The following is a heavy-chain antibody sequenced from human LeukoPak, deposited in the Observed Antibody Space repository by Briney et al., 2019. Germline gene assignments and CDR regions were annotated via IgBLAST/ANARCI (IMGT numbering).Heavy chain of an antibody. Sequence: SVKVSCKASGGTFSSYAISWVRQAPGQGLEWMGGIIPIFGTANYAQKFQGRVTITADKSTSTAYMELSSLRSEDTAVYYCARDTSYYDSSGYLDYWGQGTLVTVSS. V-gene: IGHV1-69*06. J-gene: IGHJ4*02. D-gene: IGHD3-22*01. CDR2: IIPIFGTA. CDR1: GGTFSSYA. CDR3: ARDTSYYDSSGYLDY.